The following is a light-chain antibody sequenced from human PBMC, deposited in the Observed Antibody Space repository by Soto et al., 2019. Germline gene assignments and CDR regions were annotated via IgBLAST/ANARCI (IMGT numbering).Light chain of an antibody. CDR3: QQYGRSSLT. V-gene: IGKV3-20*01. CDR1: QSVSSTY. J-gene: IGKJ3*01. CDR2: GAS. Sequence: EIVLTQSPGTLSLSPGERATLSCRASQSVSSTYLAWYQQKPGQAPRLLIYGASSRASGIPDRFSGSGSGTDFTLTISRLDPEDFAVYYCQQYGRSSLTFGPGTKGDIK.